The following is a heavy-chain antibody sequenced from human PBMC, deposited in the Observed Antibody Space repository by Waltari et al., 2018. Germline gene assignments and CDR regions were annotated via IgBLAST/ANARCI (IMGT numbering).Heavy chain of an antibody. Sequence: VPLVPSGAPVKQPGEALKIPCRGSGYCSTSSGIGCAGQTQGKVPEWPGKGREWMGIIYFGDSETRYSPSFQGQVTISADKAISTAYLQWSRLKTSDTATYYCAIQPPQGQLGSYFYSGMDVWGQGTTVTVSS. CDR2: IYFGDSET. CDR3: AIQPPQGQLGSYFYSGMDV. V-gene: IGHV5-51*01. D-gene: IGHD3-16*01. CDR1: GYCSTSSG. J-gene: IGHJ6*02.